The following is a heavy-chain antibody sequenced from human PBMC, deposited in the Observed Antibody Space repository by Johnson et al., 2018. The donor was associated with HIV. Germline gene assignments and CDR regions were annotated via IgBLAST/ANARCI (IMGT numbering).Heavy chain of an antibody. CDR3: ARAPEVRGVDAFDV. D-gene: IGHD3-10*01. CDR2: ISYDGSNK. V-gene: IGHV3-30*14. Sequence: QVQLVESGGGVVQPGRSLRLSCAASGFTFSSYAMHWVRQAPGKGLEWVAVISYDGSNKYYTDSVKGRFTISRDNSKNTVYLQMNSLIAEAAAVYYCARAPEVRGVDAFDVWGQGTMVTVSS. J-gene: IGHJ3*01. CDR1: GFTFSSYA.